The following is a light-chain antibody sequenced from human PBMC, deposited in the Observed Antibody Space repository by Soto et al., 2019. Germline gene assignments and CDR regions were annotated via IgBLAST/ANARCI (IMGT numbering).Light chain of an antibody. Sequence: EIVLTQSPATLSLSPGERATLSCRASQSVSTYFAWYQQKPGQAPGLLIYEASTRATGIPARFSGSGSGTDFTLTISSLEPEDFAVYYCQQHANWPLTFGGGTKVDI. J-gene: IGKJ4*01. CDR3: QQHANWPLT. CDR1: QSVSTY. V-gene: IGKV3-11*01. CDR2: EAS.